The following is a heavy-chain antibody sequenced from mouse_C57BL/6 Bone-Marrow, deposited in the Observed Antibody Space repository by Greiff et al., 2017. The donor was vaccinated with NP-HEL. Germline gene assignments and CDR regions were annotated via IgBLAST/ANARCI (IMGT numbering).Heavy chain of an antibody. J-gene: IGHJ2*01. CDR3: ARQDYYGLDY. CDR1: GFTFSDYG. V-gene: IGHV5-15*01. D-gene: IGHD1-1*01. Sequence: EVKLVESGGGLVQPGGSLKLSCAASGFTFSDYGMAWVRQAPRKGPGWVAFISNLAYSIYYADTVTGRFTISRENAKNTLYLEMSSLRSEDTAMYYCARQDYYGLDYWGQGTTLTVSS. CDR2: ISNLAYSI.